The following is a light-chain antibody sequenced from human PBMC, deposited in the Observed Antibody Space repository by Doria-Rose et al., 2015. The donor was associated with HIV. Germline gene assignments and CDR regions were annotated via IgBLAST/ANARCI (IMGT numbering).Light chain of an antibody. CDR3: QQYGTSRGT. Sequence: EIVMTQSPGTLSLSPVERATLSCRASQRVKSSYLALYQQKPGQAPRLLIYDASTRATGIPDRFSGSGSGTDFTLTISRLEPEDVAVYYCQQYGTSRGTFGQGTRLEIK. CDR1: QRVKSSY. J-gene: IGKJ5*01. CDR2: DAS. V-gene: IGKV3-20*01.